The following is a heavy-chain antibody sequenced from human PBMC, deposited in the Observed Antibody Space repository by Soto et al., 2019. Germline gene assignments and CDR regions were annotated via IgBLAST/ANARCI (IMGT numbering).Heavy chain of an antibody. V-gene: IGHV3-30-3*01. CDR1: GFTFSSYA. J-gene: IGHJ4*02. CDR2: ISYDGSNK. Sequence: GGSLRLSCAASGFTFSSYAMHWVRQAPGKGLEWVAVISYDGSNKYYADSVKGRFTISRDNSKNTLYLQMNSLRAEDTAVYYCARTGFYGDYDYWGQGTLVTVSS. CDR3: ARTGFYGDYDY. D-gene: IGHD4-17*01.